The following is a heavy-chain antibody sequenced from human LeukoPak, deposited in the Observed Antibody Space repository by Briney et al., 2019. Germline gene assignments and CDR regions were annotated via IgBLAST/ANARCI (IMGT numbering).Heavy chain of an antibody. V-gene: IGHV4-34*01. CDR2: INHSGST. CDR1: GGSFSGYY. Sequence: SETLSLTCAVYGGSFSGYYWSWIRLPPGKGLEWIGEINHSGSTNYNPSLKSRVTISVDTSKNQFSLKLSSVTAADTAVYYCASGFEYSSSSGAFDIWGQGTMVTVSS. D-gene: IGHD6-6*01. J-gene: IGHJ3*02. CDR3: ASGFEYSSSSGAFDI.